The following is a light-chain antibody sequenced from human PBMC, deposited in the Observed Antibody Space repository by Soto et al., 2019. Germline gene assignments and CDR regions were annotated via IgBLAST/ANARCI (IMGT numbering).Light chain of an antibody. CDR2: XXX. CDR1: SSDVGGYNL. CDR3: TSYAGSNNYV. J-gene: IGLJ1*01. V-gene: IGLV2-8*01. Sequence: QSVLTQPPSASGSPGQSVTISCTGTSSDVGGYNLVSWYQQHPGNAXXXIXXXXXXXXXXXXXXFSGSKSGNTASLTVSGXXXXXXXXXYCTSYAGSNNYVFGTGTKVTVL.